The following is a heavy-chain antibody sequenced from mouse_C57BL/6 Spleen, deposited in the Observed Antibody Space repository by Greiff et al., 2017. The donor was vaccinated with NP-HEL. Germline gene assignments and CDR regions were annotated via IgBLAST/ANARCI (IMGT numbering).Heavy chain of an antibody. J-gene: IGHJ2*01. CDR3: ARSGDDGSSLGY. CDR2: INPSTGGT. D-gene: IGHD1-1*01. Sequence: VQLKESGPELVKPGASVKISCKASGYSFTGYYMNWVKQSPEKSLEWIGEINPSTGGTTYNQKFKAKATLTVDKASSTAYMQLKSLTSEDSAVYYCARSGDDGSSLGYWGQGTTLTVSS. V-gene: IGHV1-42*01. CDR1: GYSFTGYY.